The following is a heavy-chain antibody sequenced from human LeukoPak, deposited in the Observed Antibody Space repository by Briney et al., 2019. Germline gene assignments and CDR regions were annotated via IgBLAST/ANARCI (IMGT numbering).Heavy chain of an antibody. V-gene: IGHV4-39*07. CDR3: ARIPQGGDYAIDY. D-gene: IGHD4-17*01. J-gene: IGHJ4*02. CDR1: GGSISSSSYY. Sequence: PSETLSLTCTVSGGSISSSSYYWGWIRQPPGKGLEWIGSIYYSGSTYYNPSLKSRVTISVDTSKNQFSLKLSSVTAADTAVYYCARIPQGGDYAIDYWGQGTLVTVSS. CDR2: IYYSGST.